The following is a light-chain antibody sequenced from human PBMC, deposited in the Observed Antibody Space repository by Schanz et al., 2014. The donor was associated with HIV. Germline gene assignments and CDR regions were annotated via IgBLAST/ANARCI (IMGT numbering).Light chain of an antibody. CDR1: QSIHNY. CDR3: QQYGRSPT. CDR2: GAS. J-gene: IGKJ1*01. Sequence: VMTQSPATLSVSPGERATLSCRASQSIHNYLAWYQQKPGQAPRLLIYGASNRATGISDRFSGSGSGTDFTLTISRLEPEDSAVYYCQQYGRSPTFGRGTKVEIK. V-gene: IGKV3-20*01.